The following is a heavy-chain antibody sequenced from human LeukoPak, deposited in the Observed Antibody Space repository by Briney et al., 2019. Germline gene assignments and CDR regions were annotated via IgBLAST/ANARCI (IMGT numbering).Heavy chain of an antibody. J-gene: IGHJ4*02. Sequence: SETLSLTCAAKGGSFSGYHWCWIRQSAGKGLEWIGEINRRGNTNYNPPLKSRVSISIDASKNQFALKLRSVTAADTAVYYCRLTYYYDTTGYWPLDYWGQGALATVSS. CDR1: GGSFSGYH. CDR3: RLTYYYDTTGYWPLDY. D-gene: IGHD3-22*01. V-gene: IGHV4-34*01. CDR2: INRRGNT.